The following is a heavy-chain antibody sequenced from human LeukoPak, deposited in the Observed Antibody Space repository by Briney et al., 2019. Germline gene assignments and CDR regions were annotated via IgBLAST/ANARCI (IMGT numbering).Heavy chain of an antibody. D-gene: IGHD3-9*01. V-gene: IGHV4-4*07. Sequence: SETLSLTCTVSGGSISSYYWTWIRQPAGKGLEWIGRFYSTGSTNYNPSLKSRVTMSVDTSKNQFSLKLSSVTAADTAVYYCARAARGPIRYFDYWGQGALVTVSS. CDR1: GGSISSYY. J-gene: IGHJ4*02. CDR3: ARAARGPIRYFDY. CDR2: FYSTGST.